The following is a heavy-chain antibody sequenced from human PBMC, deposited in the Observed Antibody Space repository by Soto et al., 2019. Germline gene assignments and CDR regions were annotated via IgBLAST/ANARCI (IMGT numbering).Heavy chain of an antibody. D-gene: IGHD3-10*01. CDR1: GFTFRDYG. CDR2: MSGGAT. Sequence: EVQLLESGGGLVQPGGSRRRSCAASGFTFRDYGMSWVRQAPGKGLEWVSGMSGGATYYADSVKGRFVISRDDSKNTLYLEMDSLRVEDTAVYYCTKDSGWTSADWAQGTLVTVSS. V-gene: IGHV3-23*01. J-gene: IGHJ4*02. CDR3: TKDSGWTSAD.